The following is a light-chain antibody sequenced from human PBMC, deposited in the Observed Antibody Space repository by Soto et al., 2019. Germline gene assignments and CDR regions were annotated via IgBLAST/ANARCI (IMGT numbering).Light chain of an antibody. CDR3: QQYDNPIT. J-gene: IGKJ3*01. Sequence: DIQMTQSPSSLSASVGDRVTITCQASQDISNYLNWYQQKPGKAPKLLIYDASNLETGVPSRFSGSGSWTDVTFTISSLQPEDIATYYCQQYDNPITFGPGTKVDIK. CDR2: DAS. CDR1: QDISNY. V-gene: IGKV1-33*01.